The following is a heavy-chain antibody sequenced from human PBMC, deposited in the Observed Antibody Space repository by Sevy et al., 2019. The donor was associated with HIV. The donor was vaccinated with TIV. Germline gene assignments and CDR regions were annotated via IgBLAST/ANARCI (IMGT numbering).Heavy chain of an antibody. V-gene: IGHV4-59*11. J-gene: IGHJ3*02. CDR3: ASDFGYGDWHAFHI. D-gene: IGHD2-21*02. CDR1: GGSLSSHY. Sequence: SETLSLTCSVSGGSLSSHYWSWIRQPPGKGLEWIGYIYYTESTNYSPSLKSRVTISLDTSKNQFSLKLRSVSAADTAVYYCASDFGYGDWHAFHIWGQGTMVTVSS. CDR2: IYYTEST.